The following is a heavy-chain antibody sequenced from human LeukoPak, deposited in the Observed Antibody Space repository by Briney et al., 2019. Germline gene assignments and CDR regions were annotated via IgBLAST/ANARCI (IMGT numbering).Heavy chain of an antibody. Sequence: PSETLSLTCAVYGGSFSGYYWSWIRQPPGKGLEWIGEINHSGSTNYNPSLKSRVTISVDTSKNQFSLKLSSVTAADTAVYYCARGSGIAAKVGWFDPWGQGTLVTVSS. J-gene: IGHJ5*02. CDR2: INHSGST. CDR1: GGSFSGYY. CDR3: ARGSGIAAKVGWFDP. V-gene: IGHV4-34*01. D-gene: IGHD6-13*01.